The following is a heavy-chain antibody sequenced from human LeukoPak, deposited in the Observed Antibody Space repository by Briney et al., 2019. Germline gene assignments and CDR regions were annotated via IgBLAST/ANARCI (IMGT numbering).Heavy chain of an antibody. D-gene: IGHD2-2*01. J-gene: IGHJ6*02. V-gene: IGHV1-46*01. CDR1: GYTFTSYY. CDR2: INPSGGST. Sequence: ASVKVSCKASGYTFTSYYMHWVRQAPGQGLEWMGIINPSGGSTSYAQKFQGRVTITADESTSTAYMELSSLRSEDTAVYYCAREQLGYCSSTSCNSEALYYYGMDVWGQGTTVTVSS. CDR3: AREQLGYCSSTSCNSEALYYYGMDV.